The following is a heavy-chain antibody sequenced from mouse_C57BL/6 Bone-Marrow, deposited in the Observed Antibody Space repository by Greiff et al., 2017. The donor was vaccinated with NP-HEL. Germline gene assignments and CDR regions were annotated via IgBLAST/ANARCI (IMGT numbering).Heavy chain of an antibody. CDR3: TTNFDV. CDR1: GFNIKDDY. V-gene: IGHV14-4*01. Sequence: EVKLVESGAELVRPGASVKLSCTASGFNIKDDYMHWVKQRPEQGLEWIGWIDPENGDTEYASKFQGKATITADTSSNTAYLQISSLTSEDTPVYYCTTNFDVWGTGTTGTVSS. J-gene: IGHJ1*03. CDR2: IDPENGDT.